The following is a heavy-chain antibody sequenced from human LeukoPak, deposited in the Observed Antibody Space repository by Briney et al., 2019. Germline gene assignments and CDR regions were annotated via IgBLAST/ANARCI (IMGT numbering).Heavy chain of an antibody. CDR1: GFTFTTYT. Sequence: GGSLRLSCAASGFTFTTYTINWVRQAPGKGLEWGSPISSTSYVNYADSVKGRFTLSRDNAKNSMYLQMNSLRDEDTAVYYCARDYGYSSSFDYWGQGTLVTVSS. CDR3: ARDYGYSSSFDY. V-gene: IGHV3-21*01. CDR2: ISSTSYV. J-gene: IGHJ4*02. D-gene: IGHD6-13*01.